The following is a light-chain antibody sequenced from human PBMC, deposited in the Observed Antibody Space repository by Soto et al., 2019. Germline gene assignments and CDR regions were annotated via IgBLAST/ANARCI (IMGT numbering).Light chain of an antibody. J-gene: IGKJ1*01. CDR1: ESVSSY. V-gene: IGKV3-11*01. CDR3: QQYFEWPPMT. Sequence: EIVLTQSPATLSLSPGERATLSCRASESVSSYLAWYQQKPGQAPRLLIYDISNRATGIPARFSGSGSGTDFTLTISSLEPEDFAIYYCQQYFEWPPMTFGQGTKVEI. CDR2: DIS.